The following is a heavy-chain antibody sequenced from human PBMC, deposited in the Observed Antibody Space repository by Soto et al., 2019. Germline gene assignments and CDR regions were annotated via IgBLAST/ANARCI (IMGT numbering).Heavy chain of an antibody. V-gene: IGHV4-59*08. CDR2: AYYGGNT. D-gene: IGHD5-12*01. CDR3: AEHLSAWLRMEAFDV. CDR1: GDSISSYY. J-gene: IGHJ3*01. Sequence: QVQLQESGPGLVKPSETLSLTCTVSGDSISSYYWSWIRQPPGKGLEWIGYAYYGGNTNYNPSLKSRVTISVDTSKSQFALKLNSVTVADTAVYYCAEHLSAWLRMEAFDVWGPGTMVTVSS.